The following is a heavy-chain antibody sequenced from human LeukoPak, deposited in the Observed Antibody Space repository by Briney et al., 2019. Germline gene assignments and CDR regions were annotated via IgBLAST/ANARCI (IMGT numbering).Heavy chain of an antibody. Sequence: SETLSLTCTVSGGSISSYYWNWIRQPPGKGLEWIGYIYYSGSTNYNPSLKSRVTISVDTSKNQFSLKLSSVTAADTAVYYCARENFGGGYSYGYYYYMDVWGKGTTVTVSS. D-gene: IGHD5-18*01. CDR3: ARENFGGGYSYGYYYYMDV. CDR1: GGSISSYY. CDR2: IYYSGST. J-gene: IGHJ6*03. V-gene: IGHV4-59*01.